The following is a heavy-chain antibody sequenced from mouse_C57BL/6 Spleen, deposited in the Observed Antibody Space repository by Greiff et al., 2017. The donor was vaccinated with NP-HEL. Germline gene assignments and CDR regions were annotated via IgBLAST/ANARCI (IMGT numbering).Heavy chain of an antibody. V-gene: IGHV1-55*01. CDR3: AREGIYYYGSSPLYYAMDY. CDR1: GYTFTSYW. CDR2: IYPGSGST. D-gene: IGHD1-1*01. Sequence: QVQLQQPGAELVKPGASVKMSCKASGYTFTSYWITWVKQRPGQGLEWIGDIYPGSGSTNYNEKFKSKATLTVDTSSSTAYMQLSSLTSEDSAVYYCAREGIYYYGSSPLYYAMDYWGQGTSVTVSS. J-gene: IGHJ4*01.